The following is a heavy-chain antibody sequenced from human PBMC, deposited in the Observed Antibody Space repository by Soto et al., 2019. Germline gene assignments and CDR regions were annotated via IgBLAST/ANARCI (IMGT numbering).Heavy chain of an antibody. Sequence: SETLSLTCAVYGGSFSGYYWSWIRQPPGKGLEWIGEINHSGSTNYNPSLKSRVTISVDTSKNQFSLKLSSVTAADTAVYYCARGPIYYYGSGSYYTGVDYWGQGTLVTVSS. D-gene: IGHD3-10*01. V-gene: IGHV4-34*01. CDR2: INHSGST. J-gene: IGHJ4*02. CDR3: ARGPIYYYGSGSYYTGVDY. CDR1: GGSFSGYY.